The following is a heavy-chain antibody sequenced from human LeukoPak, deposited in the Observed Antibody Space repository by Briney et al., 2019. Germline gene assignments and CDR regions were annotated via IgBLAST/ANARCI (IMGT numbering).Heavy chain of an antibody. J-gene: IGHJ4*02. Sequence: PGGSLRLSCAASGFTFDDFAMSWVRQAPGKGLEWVSAISGSGGSTYYADSVKGRFTISRDNSKNTLYLQMNSLRAEDTAVYYCAKDLPRGYYDSSGYYYGYWGQGTLVTVSS. V-gene: IGHV3-23*01. CDR3: AKDLPRGYYDSSGYYYGY. CDR1: GFTFDDFA. D-gene: IGHD3-22*01. CDR2: ISGSGGST.